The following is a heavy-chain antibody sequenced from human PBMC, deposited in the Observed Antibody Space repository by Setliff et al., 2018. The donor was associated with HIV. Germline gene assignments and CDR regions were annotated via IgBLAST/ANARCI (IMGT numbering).Heavy chain of an antibody. J-gene: IGHJ4*02. CDR3: ARDNSGYELALDY. Sequence: GGSLRLSCAASGFTFSSSWMTWVRQAPGRGLEYVAGMNRDGREKLYADSVKGRFSISRDNAKNSLYLQMSSLRTEDTAVYYCARDNSGYELALDYWGQGTLVTVSS. V-gene: IGHV3-7*05. D-gene: IGHD5-12*01. CDR1: GFTFSSSW. CDR2: MNRDGREK.